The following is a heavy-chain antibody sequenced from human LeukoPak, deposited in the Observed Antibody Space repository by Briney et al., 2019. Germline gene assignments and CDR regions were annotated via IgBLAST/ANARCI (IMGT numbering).Heavy chain of an antibody. CDR2: ITHSGST. D-gene: IGHD6-19*01. V-gene: IGHV4-34*01. CDR1: GGSFSGYY. J-gene: IGHJ6*04. CDR3: ARGASDSSGPYGMDV. Sequence: KPSETGPLSCAVYGGSFSGYYWSWIRQPPGKGLEWIGEITHSGSTNYNPSLKSRVTISVDTSKNQFSLKLSSVIAADTAVYYCARGASDSSGPYGMDVWGKGT.